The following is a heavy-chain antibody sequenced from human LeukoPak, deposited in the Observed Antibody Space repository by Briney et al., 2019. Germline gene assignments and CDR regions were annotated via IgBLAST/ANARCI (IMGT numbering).Heavy chain of an antibody. D-gene: IGHD5-12*01. CDR2: IYYGGST. Sequence: PSETLSLTCTVSGGSISGGGYYWTWIRQHPGKGLEWIGCIYYGGSTYYNPSLKSRVTISLDTSKNQFSLKLSSLTAADTAVYFCARDSGYGSNNWFDPWGQGTLVTVSS. V-gene: IGHV4-31*03. CDR3: ARDSGYGSNNWFDP. J-gene: IGHJ5*02. CDR1: GGSISGGGYY.